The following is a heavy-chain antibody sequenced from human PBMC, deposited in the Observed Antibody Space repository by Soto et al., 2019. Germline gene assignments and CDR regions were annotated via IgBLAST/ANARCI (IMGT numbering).Heavy chain of an antibody. V-gene: IGHV3-23*01. Sequence: GGSHSLSCAALGFNFTSYTMNWVRQAPGKGLEWVSGMSAGGGSTHYADSVKGRFTISSDNSRNTLYLQMNSLRAEDTAVYYCAKDGPMWGSYFDSWGQGILVTVSS. J-gene: IGHJ4*02. CDR1: GFNFTSYT. D-gene: IGHD3-16*01. CDR3: AKDGPMWGSYFDS. CDR2: MSAGGGST.